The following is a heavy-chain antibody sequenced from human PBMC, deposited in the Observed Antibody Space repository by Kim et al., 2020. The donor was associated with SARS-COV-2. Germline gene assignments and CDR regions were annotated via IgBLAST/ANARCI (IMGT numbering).Heavy chain of an antibody. J-gene: IGHJ5*02. Sequence: SETLSLTCTVSGGTISSSSYYWGWIRQPPGKGLEWIGSIYYSGSTFYNPSLKSRVTISVDTSKNQFSLKLSSVTAADTAVYYCARHRVYCSGGSCYSGWFDPWGQGTLVTVSS. D-gene: IGHD2-15*01. CDR2: IYYSGST. CDR1: GGTISSSSYY. V-gene: IGHV4-39*01. CDR3: ARHRVYCSGGSCYSGWFDP.